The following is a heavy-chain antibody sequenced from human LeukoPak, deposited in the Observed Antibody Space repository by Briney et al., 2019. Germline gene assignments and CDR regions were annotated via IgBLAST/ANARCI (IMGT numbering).Heavy chain of an antibody. CDR3: ARDRQYYYDSSGYYRRQSDAFDI. Sequence: KPSETLSLTCAVYGGSFSGYYWSWIRQPPGKGLEWIGEINHSGSTNYNPSLKSRVTISVDTSKNQFSLKLSSVTAADTAVYYCARDRQYYYDSSGYYRRQSDAFDIWGQGTMVTVSS. J-gene: IGHJ3*02. CDR2: INHSGST. V-gene: IGHV4-34*01. CDR1: GGSFSGYY. D-gene: IGHD3-22*01.